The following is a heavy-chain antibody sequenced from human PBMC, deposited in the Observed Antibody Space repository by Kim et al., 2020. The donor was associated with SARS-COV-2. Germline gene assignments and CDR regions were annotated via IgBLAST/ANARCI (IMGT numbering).Heavy chain of an antibody. CDR1: GFIFSSYR. V-gene: IGHV3-48*02. J-gene: IGHJ4*02. CDR2: IGYSSTPI. D-gene: IGHD3-3*01. CDR3: ERDGGPFDPPDY. Sequence: GGSLRLSCAASGFIFSSYRMNWVRQAPGKGLEWISYIGYSSTPIYYADSVKGRFTISRDNAKNSLYLQMNSLRDEDTAVYYCERDGGPFDPPDYWGPGTQVTVSS.